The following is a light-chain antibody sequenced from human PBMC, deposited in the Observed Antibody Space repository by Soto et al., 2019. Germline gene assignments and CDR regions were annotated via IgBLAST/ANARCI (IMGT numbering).Light chain of an antibody. V-gene: IGKV3-15*01. CDR3: QQYHKWSFT. J-gene: IGKJ4*01. CDR1: QSVSSN. CDR2: GAS. Sequence: EIVMTQSPATLSVSPGERVTLSCRASQSVSSNLVWYQQKPGQAPRLLIYGASSKASGIPARFSGSGSETDFTLTISSLQSEDFAVYYCQQYHKWSFTFGGGTTVEIK.